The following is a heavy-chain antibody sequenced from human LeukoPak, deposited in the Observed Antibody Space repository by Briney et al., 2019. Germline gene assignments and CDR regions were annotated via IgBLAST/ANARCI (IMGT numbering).Heavy chain of an antibody. J-gene: IGHJ6*03. D-gene: IGHD6-6*01. Sequence: PGGSLRLSCAASGLTFSGSAMHWVRQASGKGQEWVGRIRSKANSYATAYAASVKGRFTISRDDSKNTAYLQMNSLKTEDTAVYYCTRLDYYYYYMDVWGKGTTVTVSS. V-gene: IGHV3-73*01. CDR2: IRSKANSYAT. CDR1: GLTFSGSA. CDR3: TRLDYYYYYMDV.